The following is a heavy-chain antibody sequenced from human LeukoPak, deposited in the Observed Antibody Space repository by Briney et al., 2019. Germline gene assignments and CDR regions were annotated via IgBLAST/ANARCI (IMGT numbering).Heavy chain of an antibody. J-gene: IGHJ4*02. CDR2: ISGSGGST. CDR1: GFTFSSYA. V-gene: IGHV3-23*01. Sequence: GGSLRLSCAASGFTFSSYAMSWVRQAPGKGLEWVSAISGSGGSTYYADSVKGRFTISRDNSKNMLYLQMNSLGTEDTAVYYCAKDHEGFDYWGQGTLVTVSS. CDR3: AKDHEGFDY.